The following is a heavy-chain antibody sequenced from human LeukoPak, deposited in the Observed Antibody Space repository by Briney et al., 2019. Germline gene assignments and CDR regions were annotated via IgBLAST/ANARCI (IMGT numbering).Heavy chain of an antibody. CDR3: ARNRIVVPAAP. V-gene: IGHV3-30*03. CDR2: ISYDGSNK. CDR1: GFTFSSYG. Sequence: GGSLRLSCAASGFTFSSYGMHWVRQAPGKGLEWVAVISYDGSNKYYADSVKGRFTISRDSAKNSLYLQMNSLRVEDTAVYYCARNRIVVPAAPWGQGTLVTVSS. J-gene: IGHJ5*02. D-gene: IGHD2-2*01.